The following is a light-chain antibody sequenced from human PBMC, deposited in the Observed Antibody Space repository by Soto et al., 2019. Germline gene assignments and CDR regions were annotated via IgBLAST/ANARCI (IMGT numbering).Light chain of an antibody. CDR1: QSITTD. J-gene: IGKJ4*01. CDR2: DAS. Sequence: ELVLAQSPATLSLSLGGGATLSRRASQSITTDLGWYQQKPGQAPRPLIFDASDRATGIPARFSGSGYGTDFTLTITSLEPEDSAVYFCQQRARWPPTFGGGTKVDI. CDR3: QQRARWPPT. V-gene: IGKV3-11*01.